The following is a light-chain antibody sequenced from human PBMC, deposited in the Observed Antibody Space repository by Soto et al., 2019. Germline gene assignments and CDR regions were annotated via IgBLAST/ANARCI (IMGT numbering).Light chain of an antibody. CDR2: LNSDGSH. J-gene: IGLJ2*01. V-gene: IGLV4-69*01. CDR1: SLHSDYA. CDR3: QTWGSGIVV. Sequence: QSVLTQSPSASASLGASVKLTCTLRSLHSDYAIAWHEQQSEKGPRYLMKLNSDGSHSKGDGIPDRFSGSSSGAERYLTISSLQSEDEADYYCQTWGSGIVVFGGGTKPTVL.